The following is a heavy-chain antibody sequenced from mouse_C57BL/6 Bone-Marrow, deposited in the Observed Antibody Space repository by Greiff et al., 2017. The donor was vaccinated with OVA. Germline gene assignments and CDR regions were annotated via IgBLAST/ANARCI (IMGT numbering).Heavy chain of an antibody. J-gene: IGHJ2*01. CDR1: GYTFPSYW. D-gene: IGHD2-1*01. Sequence: VQLQQPGAELVRPGSSVKLSCKASGYTFPSYWMDWVKQRPGQGLEWIGNIYPSDSETHYNQKFKDKVTLTVDKSSSTAYMQLSSLTSEDSAVYYCARVGNYLYYFDYWGQGTTLTVSS. CDR3: ARVGNYLYYFDY. CDR2: IYPSDSET. V-gene: IGHV1-61*01.